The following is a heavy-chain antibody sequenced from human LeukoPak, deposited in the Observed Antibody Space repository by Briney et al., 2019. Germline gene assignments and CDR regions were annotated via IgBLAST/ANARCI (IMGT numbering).Heavy chain of an antibody. CDR2: ISYDGSNK. CDR3: AKDYGSGSYSVFDY. J-gene: IGHJ4*02. D-gene: IGHD3-10*01. V-gene: IGHV3-30*18. CDR1: GFTFSSYG. Sequence: GGSLRLSCAASGFTFSSYGMHWVRQAPGKGLEWVAVISYDGSNKYYADSVKGRFTISRDNSKNTLYLQMNSLRAEDTAVYYCAKDYGSGSYSVFDYWGQGTLVTVSS.